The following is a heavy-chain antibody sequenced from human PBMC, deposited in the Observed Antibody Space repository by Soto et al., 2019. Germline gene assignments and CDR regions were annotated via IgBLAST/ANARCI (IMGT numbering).Heavy chain of an antibody. V-gene: IGHV1-69*01. CDR3: ARSQGSSTSLEIYYYYYYGMDV. CDR2: IIPISGTA. Sequence: QVQLVQSGAEVKKPGSSVKVSCKASGGTFSSYAISWVRQAPGQGLEWMGGIIPISGTANYAQKFQGRVKITPDESTSTAYMELSSLRTEDTAVYYCARSQGSSTSLEIYYYYYYGMDVWGQGTTVTVSS. D-gene: IGHD2-2*01. CDR1: GGTFSSYA. J-gene: IGHJ6*02.